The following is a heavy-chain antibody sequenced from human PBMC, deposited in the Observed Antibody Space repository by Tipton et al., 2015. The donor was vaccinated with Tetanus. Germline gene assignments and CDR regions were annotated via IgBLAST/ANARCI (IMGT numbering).Heavy chain of an antibody. D-gene: IGHD6-19*01. CDR1: GFTVSSNY. CDR3: AKDLRGPEAGTWYFDL. Sequence: SLRLSCAASGFTVSSNYMSWVRQAPGKGLEWVSVIYSGGSTYYADSVKGRFTISRDNSKDTLYLQLNSLRAEDTAIHYCAKDLRGPEAGTWYFDLWGRGTLVTVSS. V-gene: IGHV3-53*01. CDR2: IYSGGST. J-gene: IGHJ2*01.